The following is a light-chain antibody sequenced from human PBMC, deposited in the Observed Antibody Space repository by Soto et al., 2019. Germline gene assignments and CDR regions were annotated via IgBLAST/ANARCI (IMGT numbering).Light chain of an antibody. CDR2: EVT. Sequence: QSALTQPASVSGSPGQSNTISCTGTSSDVGGYDFVSWYRQYPGQAPKILIYEVTHRPSGVPDRFSGSKSGNTASLTISGLQADDEADYYCSSYTITSSPVFGPGTKLTVL. CDR3: SSYTITSSPV. J-gene: IGLJ1*01. V-gene: IGLV2-14*01. CDR1: SSDVGGYDF.